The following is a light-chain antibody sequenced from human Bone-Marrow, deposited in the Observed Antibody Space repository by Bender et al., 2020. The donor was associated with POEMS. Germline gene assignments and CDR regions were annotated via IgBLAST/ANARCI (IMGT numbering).Light chain of an antibody. CDR1: RSNTGSGYD. CDR3: NSYTRSGTTYV. J-gene: IGLJ1*01. Sequence: QSVLTQPPSVSGAPGQRVTISCTGSRSNTGSGYDINWYQHLPGTAPKLLIYGYNNRPSGVPDRFSGSKSGTSASLAISGLQSEDEADYYCNSYTRSGTTYVFGTGTKVTVL. V-gene: IGLV1-40*01. CDR2: GYN.